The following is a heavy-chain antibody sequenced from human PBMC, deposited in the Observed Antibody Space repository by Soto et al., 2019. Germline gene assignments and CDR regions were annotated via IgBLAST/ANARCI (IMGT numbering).Heavy chain of an antibody. D-gene: IGHD6-19*01. V-gene: IGHV4-39*01. J-gene: IGHJ6*02. CDR1: GGSISSSSYY. Sequence: SETLSLTCTVSGGSISSSSYYWGWIRQPPGKGLEWIGSIYYSGSTYYNPSLKSRVTISVDTSKNQFSLKLSSVTAADTAVYYCARLYGSGWFGPSYYYYYGMDAWGQGTTVTVSS. CDR2: IYYSGST. CDR3: ARLYGSGWFGPSYYYYYGMDA.